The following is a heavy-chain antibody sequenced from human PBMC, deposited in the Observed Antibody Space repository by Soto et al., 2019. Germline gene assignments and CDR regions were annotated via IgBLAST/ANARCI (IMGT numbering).Heavy chain of an antibody. CDR1: GGSISSYY. V-gene: IGHV4-59*01. CDR2: IYYSGST. Sequence: TLSLTCTVTGGSISSYYWSWIRQPPGKGLEWIGYIYYSGSTNYNPSLKSRVTISVDTSKNQFSLKLSSVTAADTAVYYCARDRLSGSSSWYITGDYYYGMDVWGQGTTITVSS. D-gene: IGHD6-13*01. CDR3: ARDRLSGSSSWYITGDYYYGMDV. J-gene: IGHJ6*02.